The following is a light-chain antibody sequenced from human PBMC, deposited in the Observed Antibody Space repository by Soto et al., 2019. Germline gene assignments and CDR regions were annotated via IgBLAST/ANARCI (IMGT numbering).Light chain of an antibody. CDR1: QSVSSN. CDR2: DAS. V-gene: IGKV3-20*01. J-gene: IGKJ1*01. CDR3: QQYGSLSWA. Sequence: TQSPGTLSFSPGDRATLSCRASQSVSSNLAWYQQKPGQAPRLLIYDASSRATGIPDRFSGSGSGTDFTLTISRLEPEDFAVYYCQQYGSLSWAFGQGSNVDIK.